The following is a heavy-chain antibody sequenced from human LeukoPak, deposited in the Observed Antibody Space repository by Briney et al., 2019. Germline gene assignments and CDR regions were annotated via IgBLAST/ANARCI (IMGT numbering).Heavy chain of an antibody. Sequence: PGGSLRLSCAASGFTLSSYSMNWVRQAPGKGLEWVSSISSSSSYRYYADLVKGRFTISRDNAKNSLYLQMNSLRAEDTAVYYCARYDITFGGVIVIGAFDIWGQGTMVTVSS. CDR1: GFTLSSYS. CDR3: ARYDITFGGVIVIGAFDI. J-gene: IGHJ3*02. D-gene: IGHD3-16*02. V-gene: IGHV3-21*01. CDR2: ISSSSSYR.